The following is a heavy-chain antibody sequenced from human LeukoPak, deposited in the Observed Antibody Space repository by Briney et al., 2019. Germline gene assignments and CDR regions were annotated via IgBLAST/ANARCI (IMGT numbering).Heavy chain of an antibody. CDR3: AKDGYYDFWSGYYINWFDP. V-gene: IGHV3-30*18. CDR1: GFTFSSYS. D-gene: IGHD3-3*01. J-gene: IGHJ5*02. CDR2: ISYDGSNK. Sequence: GGSLRLSCAASGFTFSSYSMNWVRQAPGKGLEWVAVISYDGSNKYFADSVKGRFTISRDNSKNTLYLQMNSLRAEDTAVYYCAKDGYYDFWSGYYINWFDPWGQGTLVTVSS.